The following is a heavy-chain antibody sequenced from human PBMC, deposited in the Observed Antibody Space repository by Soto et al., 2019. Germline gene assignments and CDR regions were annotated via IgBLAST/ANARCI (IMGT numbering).Heavy chain of an antibody. D-gene: IGHD6-6*01. J-gene: IGHJ3*02. CDR2: ISSSSSTI. CDR3: ARDVEYSRSSGAFDI. CDR1: GFTFSSYS. Sequence: EVQLVESGGGLVQPGGSLRLSCAASGFTFSSYSMNWVRQAPGKGLEWVSYISSSSSTIYYADSVKGRFTISRDNAKNSLYLQMNSLRAEDTAVYYFARDVEYSRSSGAFDIWGQGTMVTVSS. V-gene: IGHV3-48*01.